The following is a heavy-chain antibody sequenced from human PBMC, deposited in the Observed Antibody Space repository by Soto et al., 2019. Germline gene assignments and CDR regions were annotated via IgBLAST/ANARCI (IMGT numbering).Heavy chain of an antibody. CDR3: VRDGVGATTYFGYFDY. V-gene: IGHV3-33*01. Sequence: QVQLVESGGDVVQPGRSQRLSCAASGFNFGGYGMHWVRQAPGKGLEWVAITRHDGSNTYYADSVRGRFTISRDNSKNTLYLQMNSLTVEDTAVYYCVRDGVGATTYFGYFDYWGQGTLITVSS. D-gene: IGHD1-26*01. CDR2: TRHDGSNT. J-gene: IGHJ4*02. CDR1: GFNFGGYG.